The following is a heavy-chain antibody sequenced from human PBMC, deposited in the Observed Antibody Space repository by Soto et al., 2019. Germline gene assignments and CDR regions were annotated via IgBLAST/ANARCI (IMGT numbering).Heavy chain of an antibody. V-gene: IGHV5-51*01. CDR2: IYPGDSDT. Sequence: GESLKISCKGSGYSFTSYWIGCVRQMPGKGLEWMGIIYPGDSDTRYSPSFQGQVTISADKSISTAYLQWSSLKASDTAMYYCYYDSSGYYEYFQHWGQGTLVTVSS. CDR1: GYSFTSYW. J-gene: IGHJ1*01. CDR3: YYDSSGYYEYFQH. D-gene: IGHD3-22*01.